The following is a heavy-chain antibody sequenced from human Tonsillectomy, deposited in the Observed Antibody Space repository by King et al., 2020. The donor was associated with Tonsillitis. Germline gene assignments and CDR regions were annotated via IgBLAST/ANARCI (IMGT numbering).Heavy chain of an antibody. D-gene: IGHD6-6*01. CDR2: IYYSGST. CDR1: GGSISNYC. Sequence: VQLQESGPGLVEPSETLSLTCTVSGGSISNYCWSWIRQPPGKGLEWIGYIYYSGSTNYNPSLNSRVTISIDTSKNQFSLKLSSVTAADTAVYYCARQGRGIATRGFDSWGQGTLVTVSS. J-gene: IGHJ4*02. V-gene: IGHV4-59*08. CDR3: ARQGRGIATRGFDS.